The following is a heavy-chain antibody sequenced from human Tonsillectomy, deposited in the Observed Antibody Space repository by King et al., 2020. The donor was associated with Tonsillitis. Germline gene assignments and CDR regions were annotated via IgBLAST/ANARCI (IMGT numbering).Heavy chain of an antibody. D-gene: IGHD3-22*01. V-gene: IGHV4-39*01. J-gene: IGHJ5*02. Sequence: QLQESGPGLVKPSETLSLTCTVSGGSISSSSYYWGWIRQPPGTGLEWIGSIYYSGSTYYNPSLKSRVTISVDTSKNQFSLKLSSVTAADTAVYYCARGRDYYDSSGRSNWFDPWGQGTLVTVSS. CDR2: IYYSGST. CDR1: GGSISSSSYY. CDR3: ARGRDYYDSSGRSNWFDP.